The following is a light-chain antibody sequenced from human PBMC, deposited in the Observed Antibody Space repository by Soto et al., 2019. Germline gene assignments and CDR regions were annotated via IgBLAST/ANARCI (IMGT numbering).Light chain of an antibody. CDR3: QQSYSTPSIT. J-gene: IGKJ5*01. V-gene: IGKV1-39*01. Sequence: DIQMTQSPSSLSASVGDRVTITCRASQSISSYLNWYQQKPGKAPKLLIYAASSLQSGIPSRFSGSGSGTDFTLTISSLQPEDFATYYCQQSYSTPSITLGQGTRLEIK. CDR2: AAS. CDR1: QSISSY.